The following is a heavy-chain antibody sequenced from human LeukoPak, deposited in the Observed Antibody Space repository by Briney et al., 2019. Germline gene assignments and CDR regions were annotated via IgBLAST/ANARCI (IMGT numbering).Heavy chain of an antibody. CDR1: GYTFTSYY. J-gene: IGHJ4*02. V-gene: IGHV1-46*01. D-gene: IGHD1-26*01. CDR2: INPTGGDT. CDR3: ARDLDAYSDSFPLAY. Sequence: ASVKVSCKASGYTFTSYYMHWVRQAPGQGLEWMGIINPTGGDTRYAQKFQGRVTMTRDASTSTVYMELRSLRSEDTAVYYCARDLDAYSDSFPLAYWGQGTLVTVSS.